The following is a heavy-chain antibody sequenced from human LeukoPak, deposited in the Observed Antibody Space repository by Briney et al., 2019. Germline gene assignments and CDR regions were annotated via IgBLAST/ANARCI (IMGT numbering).Heavy chain of an antibody. CDR1: GFTFDDYA. J-gene: IGHJ4*02. D-gene: IGHD3-22*01. V-gene: IGHV3-43*02. CDR3: AKTYYYDSSGYYEEY. Sequence: PGGSLTLSCAASGFTFDDYAMHWVRQAPGKGLDWVSLISGDGGSTYYADSVKGRFTISRDNSKNSLYLQMNSLRTEDTALYYCAKTYYYDSSGYYEEYWGQGTLVTVSS. CDR2: ISGDGGST.